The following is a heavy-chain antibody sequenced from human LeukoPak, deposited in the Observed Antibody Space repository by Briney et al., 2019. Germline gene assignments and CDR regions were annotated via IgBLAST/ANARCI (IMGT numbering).Heavy chain of an antibody. CDR1: GGSISSSNW. Sequence: PSGTLSLTCAVSGGSISSSNWWSWVRQPPGKGLEWIGEIYHSGSTNYNPSLKSRVTISVDKSKNQFSLKLSSVTAADTAVYYCARYPPTNIHLGTTDAFDIWGQGTMVTVSS. CDR2: IYHSGST. V-gene: IGHV4-4*02. CDR3: ARYPPTNIHLGTTDAFDI. J-gene: IGHJ3*02. D-gene: IGHD1-14*01.